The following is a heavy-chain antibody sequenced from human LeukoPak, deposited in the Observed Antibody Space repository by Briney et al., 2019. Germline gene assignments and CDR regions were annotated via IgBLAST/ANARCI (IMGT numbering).Heavy chain of an antibody. CDR2: IHPGDSST. J-gene: IGHJ4*02. CDR3: ARRQCSGGSCYYFDS. D-gene: IGHD2-15*01. Sequence: GESLQISCKGFGYNFSNYWIGWVRQMPGKGLEWMGIIHPGDSSTRYSPSLQGQVTILSDKSINTAYLQWSSPKASDTAMYYCARRQCSGGSCYYFDSWGQGTLVTVSS. V-gene: IGHV5-51*01. CDR1: GYNFSNYW.